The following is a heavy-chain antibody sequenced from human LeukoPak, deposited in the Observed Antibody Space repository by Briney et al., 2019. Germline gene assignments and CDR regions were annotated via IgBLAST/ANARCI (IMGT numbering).Heavy chain of an antibody. CDR1: GGSLSYYY. D-gene: IGHD5-18*01. CDR2: INRSGST. V-gene: IGHV4-34*01. J-gene: IGHJ4*02. Sequence: SETLSLTCAVYGGSLSYYYWSWIRQPPEKGLEWIGEINRSGSTNHNPSLKSRVTISVDTSKNQFSLKLSSVTAADTAVYYCARGGYNYGYGYWGQGTLVTVSS. CDR3: ARGGYNYGYGY.